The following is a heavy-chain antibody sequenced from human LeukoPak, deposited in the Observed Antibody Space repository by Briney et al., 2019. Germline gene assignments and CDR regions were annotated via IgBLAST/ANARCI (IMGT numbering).Heavy chain of an antibody. D-gene: IGHD6-13*01. V-gene: IGHV4-30-2*01. J-gene: IGHJ4*02. CDR2: IYHSGST. Sequence: SETLSLTCTVSGGSISSGGYYWSWIRQPPGKGLEWIGYIYHSGSTYYNPSLKSRVTISVDRSKNQFSLKLSSVTAADTAVYYCARGRRNSSSYLFDYWGQGTLVTVSS. CDR1: GGSISSGGYY. CDR3: ARGRRNSSSYLFDY.